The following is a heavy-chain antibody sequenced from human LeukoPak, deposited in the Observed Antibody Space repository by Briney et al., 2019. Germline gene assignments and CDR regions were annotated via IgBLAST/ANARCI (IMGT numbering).Heavy chain of an antibody. D-gene: IGHD6-13*01. CDR1: GGSIGSYY. Sequence: SETLSLTCTVSGGSIGSYYWSWIRQPPGKGLEWIGYIYYSGSTNYNPSLKSRVTISVDTSKIQFSLKLSSVTAADTAVYYCARDYSSTTRGGYWGQGTLVTVSS. J-gene: IGHJ4*02. CDR3: ARDYSSTTRGGY. V-gene: IGHV4-59*01. CDR2: IYYSGST.